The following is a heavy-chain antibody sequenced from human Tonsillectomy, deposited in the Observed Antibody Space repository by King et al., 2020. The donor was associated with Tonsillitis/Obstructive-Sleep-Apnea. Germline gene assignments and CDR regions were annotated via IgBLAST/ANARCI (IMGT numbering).Heavy chain of an antibody. V-gene: IGHV3-11*01. J-gene: IGHJ4*02. CDR1: GFTFSDYY. D-gene: IGHD3-9*01. Sequence: HVQLVESGGGLVKPGGSLRLSCAASGFTFSDYYMSWIRQAPGKGLEWVSYISSGDSVKYYADSVKGRFTISRDNAKNSLYLQMNSLIAEDTAVYYCARTRTYYDVLTGYSPSHFDYWGQGTLVTVSS. CDR3: ARTRTYYDVLTGYSPSHFDY. CDR2: ISSGDSVK.